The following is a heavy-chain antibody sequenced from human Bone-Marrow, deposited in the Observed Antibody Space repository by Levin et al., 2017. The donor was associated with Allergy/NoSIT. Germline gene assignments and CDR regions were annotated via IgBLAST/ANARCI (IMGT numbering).Heavy chain of an antibody. V-gene: IGHV3-30*18. CDR2: ISYVGINK. J-gene: IGHJ6*02. CDR3: VKDRGTVSPDSYAMDV. D-gene: IGHD3-10*01. CDR1: GFTFTDYG. Sequence: GESLKISCAASGFTFTDYGMHWVRQAPGKGLEWVAGISYVGINKYYADSAKGRFIISRDISKNTLFLLMNSLRAEDTAVYYCVKDRGTVSPDSYAMDVWGQGTTVTVSS.